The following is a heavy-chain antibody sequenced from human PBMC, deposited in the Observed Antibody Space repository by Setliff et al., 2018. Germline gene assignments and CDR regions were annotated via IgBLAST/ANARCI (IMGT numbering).Heavy chain of an antibody. V-gene: IGHV3-30*02. CDR3: ATYYYGSGSNYIPPHFEY. Sequence: PGESLKISCAASGFVFGTYGMHWVRQAPGKGLEWVAFIRFDGSYKYYADSAKDRFTISRDNSKNTLYLQMSSLRGEDTAVYYCATYYYGSGSNYIPPHFEYWGLGTLVTVS. CDR1: GFVFGTYG. CDR2: IRFDGSYK. D-gene: IGHD3-10*01. J-gene: IGHJ4*02.